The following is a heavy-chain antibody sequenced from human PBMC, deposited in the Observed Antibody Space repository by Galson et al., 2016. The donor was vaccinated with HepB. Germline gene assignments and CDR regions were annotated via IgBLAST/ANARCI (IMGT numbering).Heavy chain of an antibody. CDR2: IWFDGSKQ. CDR3: ARSDSYYDSNGDYRDPFDF. CDR1: DFTFSGYG. J-gene: IGHJ4*02. Sequence: SLRLSCATFDFTFSGYGMHWVRQAPGKGLEWVALIWFDGSKQYYSDSVKGRFTISRDNSRNTLYLQMNSLRAEDTAVYYCARSDSYYDSNGDYRDPFDFWGPGTLVTVSS. D-gene: IGHD3-22*01. V-gene: IGHV3-33*08.